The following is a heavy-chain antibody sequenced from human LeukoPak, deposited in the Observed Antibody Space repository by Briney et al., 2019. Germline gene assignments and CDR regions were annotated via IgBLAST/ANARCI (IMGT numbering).Heavy chain of an antibody. J-gene: IGHJ4*02. CDR1: GFTFSSYD. Sequence: TGGSLRLSCAVSGFTFSSYDMHWVRQATGKGLEWVSAIGTAGDTYYPGSVKGRFTISRENAKNSLYLQMNSLRAGDTAVYYCARGETTLSGNGGSIDYWGQGTLVTVSS. CDR2: IGTAGDT. CDR3: ARGETTLSGNGGSIDY. V-gene: IGHV3-13*01. D-gene: IGHD4-17*01.